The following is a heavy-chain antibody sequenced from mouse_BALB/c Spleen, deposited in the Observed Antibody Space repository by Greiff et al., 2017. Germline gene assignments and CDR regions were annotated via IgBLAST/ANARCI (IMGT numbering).Heavy chain of an antibody. CDR2: IDPANGNT. Sequence: EVQRVESGAELVKPGASVKLSCTASGFNIKDTYMHWVKQRPEQGLEWIGRIDPANGNTKYDPKFQGKATITADTSSNTAYLQLSSLTSEDTAVYYCASTAWFAYWGQGTLVTVSA. J-gene: IGHJ3*01. CDR1: GFNIKDTY. CDR3: ASTAWFAY. V-gene: IGHV14-3*02. D-gene: IGHD4-1*02.